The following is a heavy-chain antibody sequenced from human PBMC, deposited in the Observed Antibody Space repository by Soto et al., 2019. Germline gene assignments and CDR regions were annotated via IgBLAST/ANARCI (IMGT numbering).Heavy chain of an antibody. CDR2: INSGNGKT. CDR3: ARGWAEITVFGVLNPSFGMDA. CDR1: GYTFKAYA. D-gene: IGHD3-3*01. Sequence: WASVKVSCKGSGYTFKAYAMHWVRQAPGHRLEWMGWINSGNGKTKYSQKFQDRVTITSDTSAKTAYMELRSLGSEDTAVYYCARGWAEITVFGVLNPSFGMDAWGQGTTVTVSS. V-gene: IGHV1-3*01. J-gene: IGHJ6*02.